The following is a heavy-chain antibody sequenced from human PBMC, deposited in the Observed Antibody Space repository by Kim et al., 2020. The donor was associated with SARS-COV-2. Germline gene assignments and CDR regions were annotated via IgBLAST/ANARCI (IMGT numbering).Heavy chain of an antibody. V-gene: IGHV3-11*01. Sequence: GGALRLSCAASGFSFSDYYMSWMRQAPGKGLEWVAYINSDGSSVKYVDSVNGRFTISRDNAKKSLSLKMNSLTPEDTAVYYCVREPASWGQGTLVTVSS. J-gene: IGHJ5*02. CDR3: VREPAS. CDR1: GFSFSDYY. CDR2: INSDGSSV.